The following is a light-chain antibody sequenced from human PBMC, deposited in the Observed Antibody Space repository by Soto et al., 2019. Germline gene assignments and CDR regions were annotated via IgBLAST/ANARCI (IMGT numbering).Light chain of an antibody. V-gene: IGKV2-28*01. CDR2: LGS. CDR3: MQARQAMYT. J-gene: IGKJ2*01. Sequence: DIVMTQSPLSLPVTPGEPASISCRSSQSLLHSNGYNYLDWYLQKPGQSPQLLIYLGSNRASGVPNRVNGTGPVTYFTLKISRVEAGDVGVYYRMQARQAMYTFGQGTKLEIK. CDR1: QSLLHSNGYNY.